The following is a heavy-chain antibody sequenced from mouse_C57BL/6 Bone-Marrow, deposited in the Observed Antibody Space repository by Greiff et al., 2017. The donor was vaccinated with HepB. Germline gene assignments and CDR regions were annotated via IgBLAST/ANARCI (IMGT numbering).Heavy chain of an antibody. D-gene: IGHD1-1*01. J-gene: IGHJ1*03. V-gene: IGHV3-1*01. CDR1: GYSITSGYD. CDR3: AREGGNYGSSYRYFDV. Sequence: EVKLMESGPGMVKPSQSLSLTCTVTGYSITSGYDWHWIRHFPGNKLEWMGYISYSGSTNYNPPLKSRISITHDTSKNHFFLKLNSVTTEDTATYYCAREGGNYGSSYRYFDVWGTGTTVTVSS. CDR2: ISYSGST.